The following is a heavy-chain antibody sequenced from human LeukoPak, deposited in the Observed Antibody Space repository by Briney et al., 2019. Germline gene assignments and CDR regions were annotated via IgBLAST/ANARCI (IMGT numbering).Heavy chain of an antibody. CDR3: AKGGKWDVTPFDY. D-gene: IGHD1-26*01. CDR1: GFTFSNHW. J-gene: IGHJ4*02. CDR2: IQQDGSER. Sequence: PGGSLRLSCAASGFTFSNHWMSWVRQAPGKGLEWVANIQQDGSERYYVDSVKGRFTISRDNSKNTLYLQVNSLRAEDTAVYYCAKGGKWDVTPFDYWGQGTLVTVSS. V-gene: IGHV3-7*03.